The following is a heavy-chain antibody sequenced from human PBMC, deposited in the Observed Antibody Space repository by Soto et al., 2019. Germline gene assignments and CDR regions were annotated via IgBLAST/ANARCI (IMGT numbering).Heavy chain of an antibody. CDR2: ISYDGSNK. J-gene: IGHJ5*02. V-gene: IGHV3-30-3*01. CDR3: ARDGRCSGGSCYSTGWFDP. Sequence: PGGSLRLSCAASGFTFNSYAMHWVRQAPGKGLEWVALISYDGSNKYYADSVRGRFTISRDNSKNTLYLEMNSLRAEDTAVYYCARDGRCSGGSCYSTGWFDP. D-gene: IGHD2-15*01. CDR1: GFTFNSYA.